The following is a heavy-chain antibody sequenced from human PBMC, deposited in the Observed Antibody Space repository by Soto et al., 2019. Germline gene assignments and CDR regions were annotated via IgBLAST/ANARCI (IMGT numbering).Heavy chain of an antibody. V-gene: IGHV1-46*01. J-gene: IGHJ4*02. Sequence: ASVEVPWRASGYTLSSKYMVWVRQAPGQGLEGMGIVNTCGGSTDYAQKFQVGLAVTRDAATDAVYMGLSSLRSEGTAGCYCARLEFTGYWGQGTQVSVSS. D-gene: IGHD1-1*01. CDR3: ARLEFTGY. CDR2: VNTCGGST. CDR1: GYTLSSKY.